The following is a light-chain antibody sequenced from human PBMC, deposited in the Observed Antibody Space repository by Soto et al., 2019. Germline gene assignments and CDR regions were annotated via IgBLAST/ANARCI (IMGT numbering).Light chain of an antibody. CDR3: HQYYRTPYT. Sequence: DIVMTQSPDSLSVSLGERATINCKSSQGVLYTSNNKNYLAWYQQKPGQPPKLLIYWASTRESGVPDRFSGSGSGADFTLTINSLQAEVVAVYFCHQYYRTPYTFGQGTKLEIK. V-gene: IGKV4-1*01. J-gene: IGKJ2*01. CDR2: WAS. CDR1: QGVLYTSNNKNY.